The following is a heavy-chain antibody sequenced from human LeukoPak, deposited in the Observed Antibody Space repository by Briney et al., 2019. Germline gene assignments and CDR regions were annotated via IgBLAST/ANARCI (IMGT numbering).Heavy chain of an antibody. Sequence: GASVKVSCKASGYTFTGYYMHWVRQDPGQGLERMGWINPNSGGTNYAQKFQGRVTMTRDTSISTAYMELRSLRSDDTAVYYCARGGDYRHYYYYMDVWGKGTTVTVSS. CDR1: GYTFTGYY. V-gene: IGHV1-2*02. CDR2: INPNSGGT. D-gene: IGHD4-17*01. J-gene: IGHJ6*03. CDR3: ARGGDYRHYYYYMDV.